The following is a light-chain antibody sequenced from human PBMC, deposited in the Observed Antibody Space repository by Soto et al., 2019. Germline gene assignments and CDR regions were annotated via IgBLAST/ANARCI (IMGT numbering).Light chain of an antibody. CDR3: QQTSSTPPFT. J-gene: IGKJ3*01. V-gene: IGKV1-39*01. CDR2: AAS. CDR1: QSITMS. Sequence: DIQMTQSPSSLSASVGDRVTITCRASQSITMSLNWYQQKPGKAPKLLIYAASSLQSGVPSRFSADGSGPDFTLTIGSLQPEDFATYYCQQTSSTPPFTFGPGTKVDIK.